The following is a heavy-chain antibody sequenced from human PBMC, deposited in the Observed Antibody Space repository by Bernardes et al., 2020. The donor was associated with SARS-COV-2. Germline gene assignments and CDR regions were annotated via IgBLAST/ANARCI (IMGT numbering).Heavy chain of an antibody. CDR3: ARHLPRVDAFDI. V-gene: IGHV4-39*01. Sequence: SETLSLTCTVSGGSISSSSYYRGWIRQPPGKGLEWIGSIYYSGSTYYNPSLKSRVTISVDTSKNQFSLKLSSVTAADTAVYYCARHLPRVDAFDIWGQGTMVTVSS. CDR1: GGSISSSSYY. J-gene: IGHJ3*02. CDR2: IYYSGST.